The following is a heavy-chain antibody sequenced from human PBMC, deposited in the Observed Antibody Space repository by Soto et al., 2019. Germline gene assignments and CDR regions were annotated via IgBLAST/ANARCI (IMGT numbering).Heavy chain of an antibody. CDR3: ARDRRYYGSGSSVDY. CDR2: IKQDGSEK. Sequence: GGSLRLACAASGFTFSSYWMSWVRQAPGKGLEWVANIKQDGSEKYYVDSVKGRFTISRDNAKNSLYLQMNSLRAEDTAVYYCARDRRYYGSGSSVDYWGQGNLVTVSS. V-gene: IGHV3-7*05. D-gene: IGHD3-10*01. J-gene: IGHJ4*02. CDR1: GFTFSSYW.